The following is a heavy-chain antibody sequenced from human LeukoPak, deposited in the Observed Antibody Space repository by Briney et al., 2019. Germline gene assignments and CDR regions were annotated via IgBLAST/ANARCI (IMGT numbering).Heavy chain of an antibody. Sequence: GGSLRLSCAASGFTFSSYAMNWVRQAPGKGLEWVSGIRGSGGSTYYADSVKGRFTISRDNSKNTLFPQMNSLRAEDTAVYYCAKDRAGDGYNYGLVDYWGQGILVTVSS. V-gene: IGHV3-23*01. CDR2: IRGSGGST. CDR1: GFTFSSYA. CDR3: AKDRAGDGYNYGLVDY. J-gene: IGHJ4*02. D-gene: IGHD5-24*01.